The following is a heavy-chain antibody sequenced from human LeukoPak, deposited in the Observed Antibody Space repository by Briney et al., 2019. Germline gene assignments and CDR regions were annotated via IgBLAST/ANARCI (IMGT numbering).Heavy chain of an antibody. J-gene: IGHJ3*02. CDR2: ISGSGGST. Sequence: GASLRLSCAASGFTFSSYGMSWVRQAPGKGLEWVSVISGSGGSTYSADSAKGRFTISRDNSKNTLYLQMNSLRAEDTAVYYCARDVAMVRGVTDAFDIWGQGTVVTVSS. V-gene: IGHV3-23*01. CDR3: ARDVAMVRGVTDAFDI. CDR1: GFTFSSYG. D-gene: IGHD3-10*01.